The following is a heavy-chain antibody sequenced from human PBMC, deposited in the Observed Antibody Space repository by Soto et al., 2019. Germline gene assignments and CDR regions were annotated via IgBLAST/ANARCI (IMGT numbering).Heavy chain of an antibody. CDR1: GFNFSDYY. J-gene: IGHJ4*02. CDR3: ARASLFLSIAAAGSLDY. Sequence: PGGSLRLSCASSGFNFSDYYMSWIAQSAGKGLEWVSYISGSGSTKYYADSVKGRFTVSRDNAKNSLYLQMNSLRAEDTAVYYCARASLFLSIAAAGSLDYWGQGTLVTVSS. CDR2: ISGSGSTK. V-gene: IGHV3-11*01. D-gene: IGHD6-13*01.